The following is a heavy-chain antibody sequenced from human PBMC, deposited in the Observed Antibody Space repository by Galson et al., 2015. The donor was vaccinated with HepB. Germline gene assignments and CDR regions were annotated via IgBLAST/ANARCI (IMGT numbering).Heavy chain of an antibody. V-gene: IGHV3-23*01. J-gene: IGHJ5*01. D-gene: IGHD2-2*01. CDR2: ISGNGDST. CDR3: AKGYAVFDS. Sequence: SLRLSCAASGFAFDSHAMSWVRQAPGRGLEWISGISGNGDSTFYADSVKGRFTVSRDNSNNMLYLQMNSLRAEDAGLYFCAKGYAVFDSWAQGILVTVSS. CDR1: GFAFDSHA.